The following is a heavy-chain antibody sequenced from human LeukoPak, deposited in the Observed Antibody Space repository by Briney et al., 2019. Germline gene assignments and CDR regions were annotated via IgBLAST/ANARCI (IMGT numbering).Heavy chain of an antibody. J-gene: IGHJ6*02. Sequence: SVKVSCKASGGTFSSYAISWVRQAPGQGLEWMGRIIPILGIANYAQKFQGRVTITADKSTSTAYMELSSLRSEDTAVYYCARESGTEQWLFGLGYYGMDVWGQGTTVTVSS. CDR3: ARESGTEQWLFGLGYYGMDV. D-gene: IGHD6-19*01. V-gene: IGHV1-69*04. CDR2: IIPILGIA. CDR1: GGTFSSYA.